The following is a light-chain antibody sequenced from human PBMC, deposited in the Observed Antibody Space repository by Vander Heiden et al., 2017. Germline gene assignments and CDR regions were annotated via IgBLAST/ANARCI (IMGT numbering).Light chain of an antibody. V-gene: IGKV1-33*01. Sequence: DIQMTQSPSSLSASVGDRVTITCQASQDISNYLNWYQQKPGKAPKLLIYDASNLETGVPSRVSGSGSGTDFTFTISSLQPEDIATYYCQQYENLPSTFGGGTKVEIK. CDR2: DAS. CDR1: QDISNY. CDR3: QQYENLPST. J-gene: IGKJ4*01.